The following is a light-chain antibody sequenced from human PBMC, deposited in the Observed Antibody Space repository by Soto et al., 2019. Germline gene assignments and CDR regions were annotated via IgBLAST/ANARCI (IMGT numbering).Light chain of an antibody. CDR2: WAS. V-gene: IGKV4-1*01. CDR3: QQYYSSFTT. J-gene: IGKJ1*01. Sequence: DIVMTQSPDSLAVSLGERATINCKSSQSVLYSSNNKNYLAWYQQKPGQPPKLLIYWASTRESGVPDRFSGSGSGTDFTLTISSLQAEDVAVYYCQQYYSSFTTFCQGTKVEIK. CDR1: QSVLYSSNNKNY.